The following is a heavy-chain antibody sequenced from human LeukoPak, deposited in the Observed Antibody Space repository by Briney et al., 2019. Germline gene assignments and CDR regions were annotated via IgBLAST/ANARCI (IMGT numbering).Heavy chain of an antibody. D-gene: IGHD4-17*01. Sequence: GGSLRLSCAASGFTFSSYWMNWVRQAPGKGLEWVGRIKSKIDGGTTDYAAPVKGRFTISRDDSKNTLYLQMNSLETEDTAVYYCTTEVTTVTRGKIWGQGTMVTVSP. CDR3: TTEVTTVTRGKI. CDR1: GFTFSSYW. V-gene: IGHV3-15*01. CDR2: IKSKIDGGTT. J-gene: IGHJ3*02.